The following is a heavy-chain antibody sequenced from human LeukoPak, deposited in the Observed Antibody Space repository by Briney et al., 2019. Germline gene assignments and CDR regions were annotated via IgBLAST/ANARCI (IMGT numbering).Heavy chain of an antibody. CDR3: ARDPYSSGWSYGMDV. CDR2: IKQDGSET. V-gene: IGHV3-7*05. CDR1: GFTFSSYW. Sequence: PGGSLRLSCTATGFTFSSYWMSWVRQTPEKGLEWVANIKQDGSETVYVDSVKGRFTISRDNAQSSLYLQMNSLRAEDTAVYYCARDPYSSGWSYGMDVWGQGTAVTVSS. J-gene: IGHJ6*02. D-gene: IGHD6-13*01.